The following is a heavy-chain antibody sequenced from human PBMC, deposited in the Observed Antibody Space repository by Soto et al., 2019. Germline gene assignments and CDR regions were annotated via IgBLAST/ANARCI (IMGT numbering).Heavy chain of an antibody. D-gene: IGHD3-10*01. J-gene: IGHJ4*02. CDR1: GGSFSGYY. V-gene: IGHV4-34*01. Sequence: SETLSLTXAVYGGSFSGYYWSWIRQPPGKGLEWIGEINHSGSTNYNPSLKSRVTISVDTSKNQFSLKLSSVTAEDTAVYYCVRVFDTYYFDLWGQGTLVTVSS. CDR3: VRVFDTYYFDL. CDR2: INHSGST.